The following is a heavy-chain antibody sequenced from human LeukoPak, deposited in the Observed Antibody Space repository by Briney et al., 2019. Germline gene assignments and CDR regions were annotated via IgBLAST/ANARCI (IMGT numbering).Heavy chain of an antibody. CDR3: AGSDTTGYIPREWDYWYFDL. CDR1: GFTFRTSW. Sequence: GALRLSCGASGFTFRTSWMNWVRQAPGKGLEWVASINPDGSEKYSVDSVKGRFTISRDHAQNSLYLQMNSLRAEDTAVYYCAGSDTTGYIPREWDYWYFDLWGRGTLATVSS. V-gene: IGHV3-7*01. D-gene: IGHD3-22*01. J-gene: IGHJ2*01. CDR2: INPDGSEK.